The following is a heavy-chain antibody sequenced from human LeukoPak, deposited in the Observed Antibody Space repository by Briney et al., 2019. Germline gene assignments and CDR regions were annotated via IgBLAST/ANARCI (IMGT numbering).Heavy chain of an antibody. D-gene: IGHD3-10*01. J-gene: IGHJ5*02. CDR3: ARDSSLRGVRP. Sequence: SETLSLTCTVSGGSISSGSYYWSWIRQPAGKGLEWIGRIYTSGSTNYNPSLKSRVTISVDTSKNQFSLKLSSVTAADTAVYYCARDSSLRGVRPRGQGTLVTVSS. CDR2: IYTSGST. CDR1: GGSISSGSYY. V-gene: IGHV4-61*02.